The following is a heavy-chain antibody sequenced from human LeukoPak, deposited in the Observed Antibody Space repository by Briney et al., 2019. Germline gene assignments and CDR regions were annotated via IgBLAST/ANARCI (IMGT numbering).Heavy chain of an antibody. CDR2: IYHSGST. Sequence: GSLRLSCAASGFTFSSYAMSWVRQAPGKGLEWIGSIYHSGSTYYNPSLKSRVTISVDTSKNQFSLKLSSVTAADTAVYYCARVLGVAGTLDYWGQGTLVTVSS. D-gene: IGHD6-19*01. J-gene: IGHJ4*02. CDR3: ARVLGVAGTLDY. CDR1: GFTFSSYA. V-gene: IGHV4-38-2*01.